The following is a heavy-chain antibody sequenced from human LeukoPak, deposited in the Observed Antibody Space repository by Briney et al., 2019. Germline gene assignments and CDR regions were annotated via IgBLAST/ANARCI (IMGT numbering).Heavy chain of an antibody. CDR1: GGTFSSYA. Sequence: GASVKVSCKASGGTFSSYAISWVRQAPGQGLEWMGRIIPILGIANYAQKFQGRVTITADESTSTAYMELSSLRSEDTAVYYCATSPGSSWYLWGQGTLVTVSS. CDR3: ATSPGSSWYL. J-gene: IGHJ4*02. V-gene: IGHV1-69*04. CDR2: IIPILGIA. D-gene: IGHD6-13*01.